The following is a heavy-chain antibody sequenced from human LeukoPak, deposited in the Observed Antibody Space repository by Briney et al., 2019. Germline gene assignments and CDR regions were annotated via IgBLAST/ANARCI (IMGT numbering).Heavy chain of an antibody. CDR2: ISGSGGST. V-gene: IGHV3-23*01. Sequence: PGGSLRLSCAAFGFTFSSDAMSWVRQGPGKGLEWGSVISGSGGSTYYADSVKGRFTIYRDNSKNTLYLQMNSLRAEDTAVYYCAKDAVAGPPDAFDIWGQGTMVTVSS. D-gene: IGHD6-19*01. CDR1: GFTFSSDA. J-gene: IGHJ3*02. CDR3: AKDAVAGPPDAFDI.